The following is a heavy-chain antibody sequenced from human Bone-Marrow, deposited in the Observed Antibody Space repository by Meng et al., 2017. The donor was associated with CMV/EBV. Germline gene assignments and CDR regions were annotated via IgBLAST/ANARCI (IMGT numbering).Heavy chain of an antibody. D-gene: IGHD6-13*01. CDR1: GFTFSSYA. CDR3: AKDAAGPAMVAAAGTGWFDP. J-gene: IGHJ5*02. Sequence: GESLKISCAASGFTFSSYAMSWVRQAPGKGLEWVSVIYSGGSSTYYADSVKGRFTISRDNSKNTLYLQMNSLRAEDTAVYYCAKDAAGPAMVAAAGTGWFDPCGQGTLVTVSS. V-gene: IGHV3-23*03. CDR2: IYSGGSST.